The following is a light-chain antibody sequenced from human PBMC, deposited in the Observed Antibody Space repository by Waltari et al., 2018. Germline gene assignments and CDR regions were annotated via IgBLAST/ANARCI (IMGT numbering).Light chain of an antibody. Sequence: SCRASQSVGRALAWYQQKPGQAPRLLIYDASSRAIGISDKFSGSGSGTDFSLTISRVEPEDFAVYFCQMYVRLPVTFGQGTKVEVK. CDR1: QSVGRA. V-gene: IGKV3-20*01. CDR3: QMYVRLPVT. CDR2: DAS. J-gene: IGKJ1*01.